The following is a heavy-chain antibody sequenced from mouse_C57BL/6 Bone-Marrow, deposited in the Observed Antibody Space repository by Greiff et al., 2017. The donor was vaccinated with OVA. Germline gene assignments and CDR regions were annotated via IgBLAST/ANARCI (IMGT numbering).Heavy chain of an antibody. CDR2: IYPRSGNT. Sequence: VNVVESGAELARPGASVKLSCKASGYTFTSYGISWVKQRTGQGLEWIGEIYPRSGNTYYNEKFKGKATLTADKSSSTAYMELRSLTSEDSAVYFCARRLREAWFAYWGQGTLVTVSA. V-gene: IGHV1-81*01. CDR3: ARRLREAWFAY. J-gene: IGHJ3*01. D-gene: IGHD1-1*01. CDR1: GYTFTSYG.